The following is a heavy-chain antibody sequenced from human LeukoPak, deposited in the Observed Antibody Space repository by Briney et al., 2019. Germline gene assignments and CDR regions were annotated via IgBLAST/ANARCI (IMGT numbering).Heavy chain of an antibody. D-gene: IGHD3-10*01. J-gene: IGHJ5*02. Sequence: SGGSLRLSCAASGFTFSSYSMNWVRQPPGKGLEWIGSIYDSGSTYYNPSLKSRVTISVDTSKNQFSLKLNSVTAADTAVYYCARHYGPWGQGTLVTVSS. CDR3: ARHYGP. CDR2: IYDSGST. V-gene: IGHV4-39*01. CDR1: GFTFSSYSMN.